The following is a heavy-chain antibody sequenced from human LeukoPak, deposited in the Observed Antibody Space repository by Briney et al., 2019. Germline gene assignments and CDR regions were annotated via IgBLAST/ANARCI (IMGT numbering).Heavy chain of an antibody. CDR2: INPNSGGT. D-gene: IGHD3-16*01. CDR1: GYTFTGYY. CDR3: ARLVHSGVGEDDY. J-gene: IGHJ4*02. Sequence: ASVKVSCKASGYTFTGYYMHWVRQAPGQGLEWMGWINPNSGGTNYAQKFQGRVTMTRDTSISTAYMELSRLRSDDTAVYYCARLVHSGVGEDDYWGQGTLVTVSS. V-gene: IGHV1-2*02.